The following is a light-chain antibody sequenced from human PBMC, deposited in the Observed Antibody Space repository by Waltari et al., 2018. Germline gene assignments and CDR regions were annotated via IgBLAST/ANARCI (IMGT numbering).Light chain of an antibody. CDR3: QTGGHGTWV. Sequence: QLVLTQSPSASASLGASVKLTCALSSGHSTNIIAWLQQHPEKGPRYLMNVNSDGSHNKGAVIPDRFSGSSSGAERYLTISSLQSEDEADYYCQTGGHGTWVFGGGTRLTVL. V-gene: IGLV4-69*01. CDR2: VNSDGSH. CDR1: SGHSTNI. J-gene: IGLJ3*02.